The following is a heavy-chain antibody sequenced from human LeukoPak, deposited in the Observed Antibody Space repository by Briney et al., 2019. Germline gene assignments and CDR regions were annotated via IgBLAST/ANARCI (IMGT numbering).Heavy chain of an antibody. V-gene: IGHV4-59*01. CDR3: ARVTDCSGGSCYGAFDI. CDR2: IYYSGST. Sequence: SETLSLTCTVSGGSISSYYWSWIRQPPGKGLEWIGYIYYSGSTNYNPSLKSRVTISVDTSKNQFSLKLSSVTVADTAVYYCARVTDCSGGSCYGAFDIWGQGTMVTVSS. D-gene: IGHD2-15*01. J-gene: IGHJ3*02. CDR1: GGSISSYY.